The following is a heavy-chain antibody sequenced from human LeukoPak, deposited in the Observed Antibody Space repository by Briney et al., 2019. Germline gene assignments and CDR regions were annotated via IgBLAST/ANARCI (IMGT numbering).Heavy chain of an antibody. CDR1: EFTFSSYA. D-gene: IGHD4-23*01. CDR3: ARVPGVTRYFDS. V-gene: IGHV3-23*01. Sequence: GGSLRLSCAASEFTFSSYAMSWVRQAPGKGLEWVSGISVSGDSTYYPDSVKGRFTISRDNAKNSLYLQLNSLRAEDTAVYYCARVPGVTRYFDSWGQGFLVTVSS. CDR2: ISVSGDST. J-gene: IGHJ4*02.